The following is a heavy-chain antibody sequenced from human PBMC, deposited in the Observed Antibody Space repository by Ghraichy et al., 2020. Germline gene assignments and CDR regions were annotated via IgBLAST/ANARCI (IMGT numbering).Heavy chain of an antibody. CDR1: GFTFDDYA. Sequence: GGSLRLSCAASGFTFDDYAMHWVRQAPGKGLEWVSSISWNSGSIGYADSVKGRFTISRDNAKNSLYLQMNSLRAEDTALYYCAKDRGGGGICSSTSCLYDYYGMDVWGQGTTVTGSS. V-gene: IGHV3-9*01. CDR2: ISWNSGSI. D-gene: IGHD2-2*01. J-gene: IGHJ6*02. CDR3: AKDRGGGGICSSTSCLYDYYGMDV.